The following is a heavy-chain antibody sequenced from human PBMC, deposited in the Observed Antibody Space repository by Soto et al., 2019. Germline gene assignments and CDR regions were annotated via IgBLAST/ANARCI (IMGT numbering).Heavy chain of an antibody. Sequence: ASVKVSCKASGYTFTSYAMHWVRQAPGQRLEWMGWINAGNGNTKYSQKFQGRVTITRDTSASTAYMELSSLRSEDTAVYYCARDGDRITIFGVVKKYNWFDPWGQGTLVTVSS. D-gene: IGHD3-3*01. J-gene: IGHJ5*02. CDR3: ARDGDRITIFGVVKKYNWFDP. CDR2: INAGNGNT. CDR1: GYTFTSYA. V-gene: IGHV1-3*01.